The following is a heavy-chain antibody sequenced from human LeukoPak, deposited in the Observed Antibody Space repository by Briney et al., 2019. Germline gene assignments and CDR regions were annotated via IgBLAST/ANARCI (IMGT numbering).Heavy chain of an antibody. Sequence: GGSLRLSCAASGFIFSNYEMNWVRQAPGKGLEWVSYISRRGNTIYYADSVKGRFTISRDNARNSLYLQMKSLRAEDTAVYYCARANRPFHTSGWYKDYWGQGTLVTVSS. CDR2: ISRRGNTI. D-gene: IGHD6-19*01. CDR3: ARANRPFHTSGWYKDY. J-gene: IGHJ4*02. CDR1: GFIFSNYE. V-gene: IGHV3-48*03.